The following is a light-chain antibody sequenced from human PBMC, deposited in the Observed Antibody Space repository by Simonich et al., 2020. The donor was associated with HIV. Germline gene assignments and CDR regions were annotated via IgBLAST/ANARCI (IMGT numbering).Light chain of an antibody. V-gene: IGKV1-5*03. CDR2: EAS. Sequence: DIQMTQSPSTLSASVGDRVTITCRASQSISDWLAWYQQKPGKAPKLLVYEASSFQNGVPSRFSGSGSGTEFTLTISSLQPDDFATYCCQQYNNYPKTFGQGTKVEIK. J-gene: IGKJ1*01. CDR1: QSISDW. CDR3: QQYNNYPKT.